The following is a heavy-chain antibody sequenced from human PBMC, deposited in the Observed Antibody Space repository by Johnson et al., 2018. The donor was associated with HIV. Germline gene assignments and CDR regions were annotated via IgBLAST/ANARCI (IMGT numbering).Heavy chain of an antibody. J-gene: IGHJ3*02. CDR1: GFTFDDYA. Sequence: VQLVESGGGFIQAGRSLRLSCAASGFTFDDYAMHWVRQAPGKGLEWVSGLSWNSGTVAYADSVKGRFTISRDNARKSLYLMNSLRAEDTAVYYCAKGGVGRDGNRDAFDIWGQGTLVTVSS. D-gene: IGHD5-24*01. V-gene: IGHV3-9*01. CDR3: AKGGVGRDGNRDAFDI. CDR2: LSWNSGTV.